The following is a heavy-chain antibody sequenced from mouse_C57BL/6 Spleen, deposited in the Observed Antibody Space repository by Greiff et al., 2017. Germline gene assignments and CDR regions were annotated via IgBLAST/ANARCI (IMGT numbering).Heavy chain of an antibody. CDR2: INPNNGGT. Sequence: EVQLQQSGPELVKPGASVKISCKASGYTFTDYYMNWVKQSHGKSLEWIGDINPNNGGTSYNQKFKGKATLTVDNSSSTAYMELRSLTSEDSAVYYCARSSYYYAMDYWGQGTSVTVSS. J-gene: IGHJ4*01. CDR1: GYTFTDYY. V-gene: IGHV1-26*01. CDR3: ARSSYYYAMDY.